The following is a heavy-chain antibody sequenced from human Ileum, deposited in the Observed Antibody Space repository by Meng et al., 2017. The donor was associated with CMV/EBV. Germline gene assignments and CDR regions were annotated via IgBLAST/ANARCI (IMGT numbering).Heavy chain of an antibody. CDR3: VRESWYFDF. D-gene: IGHD6-13*01. J-gene: IGHJ4*02. Sequence: QGQLVKSGTEVKKPWASVKVSCKTSGYTFTANHLHWVRQAPGQGLEWMGWIYPQDGGTYFAQKFQDRVTLTRDTSITTAYMELSGLTSDDTAIYYCVRESWYFDFWGEGTLVTVSS. CDR2: IYPQDGGT. CDR1: GYTFTANH. V-gene: IGHV1-2*02.